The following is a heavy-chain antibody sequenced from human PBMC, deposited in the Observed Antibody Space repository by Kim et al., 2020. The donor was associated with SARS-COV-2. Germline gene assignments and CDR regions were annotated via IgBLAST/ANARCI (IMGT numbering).Heavy chain of an antibody. CDR2: IRSNTDGESV. V-gene: IGHV3-15*01. CDR1: GFTFSHAW. Sequence: GGALRLACSASGFTFSHAWMTWGRQAPCKGMEWDGLIRSNTDGESVDYSAPDKGRFTISRDASSNTLYLLMHGLTSEDTANYYCALLSLLRGGNGDY. CDR3: ALLSLLRGGNGDY. D-gene: IGHD3-10*01. J-gene: IGHJ4*01.